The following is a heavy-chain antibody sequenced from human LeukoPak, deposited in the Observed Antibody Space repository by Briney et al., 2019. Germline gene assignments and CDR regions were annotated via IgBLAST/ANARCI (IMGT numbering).Heavy chain of an antibody. CDR3: ARDGPNCSGGSCYDY. V-gene: IGHV3-7*01. J-gene: IGHJ4*02. D-gene: IGHD2-15*01. Sequence: GGSLRLSCAASGFTFNSYWMSWVRQAAGKGLEWVANIKEDGSAQYYVDSVKGRFTISRDNAKNSLYLQMNSLRAEDTAVYYCARDGPNCSGGSCYDYWGQGTLVTVSS. CDR2: IKEDGSAQ. CDR1: GFTFNSYW.